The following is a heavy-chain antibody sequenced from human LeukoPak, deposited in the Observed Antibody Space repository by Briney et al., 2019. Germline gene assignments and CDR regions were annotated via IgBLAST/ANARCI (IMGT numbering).Heavy chain of an antibody. Sequence: PSETLSLTCTVSGGSISSYYWSWIRQPPGKGVEWIGYIYYSGSTNYNPPLKSRVTISVDTSKNQFSLKLSSVTAADTAVYYCARGGYLYYYGTDVWGQGTTVTVSS. J-gene: IGHJ6*02. CDR2: IYYSGST. CDR1: GGSISSYY. V-gene: IGHV4-59*01. D-gene: IGHD6-25*01. CDR3: ARGGYLYYYGTDV.